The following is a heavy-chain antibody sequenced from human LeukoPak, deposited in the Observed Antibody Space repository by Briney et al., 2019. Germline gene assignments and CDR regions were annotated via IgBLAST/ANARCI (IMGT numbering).Heavy chain of an antibody. CDR1: GFTFSTYS. V-gene: IGHV3-21*04. CDR3: ARDQLPIAEARQYNWFDP. CDR2: ISSRSSYI. D-gene: IGHD1-1*01. Sequence: SGGSLRLSCAASGFTFSTYSMNWVRQAPGKGLEWVSSISSRSSYINYVDSAKGRFTISRDNAKNSLYLQMNSLRVEDTAIYYCARDQLPIAEARQYNWFDPWGQGTLVTVSS. J-gene: IGHJ5*02.